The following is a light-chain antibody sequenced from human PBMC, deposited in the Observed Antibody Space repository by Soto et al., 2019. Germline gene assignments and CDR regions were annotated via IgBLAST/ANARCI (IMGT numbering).Light chain of an antibody. V-gene: IGLV2-14*01. J-gene: IGLJ2*01. CDR2: EVI. CDR3: SSYTIRSTVV. CDR1: SSDVGNYNY. Sequence: QSVLTQPASVSGSPGQSITISCTGTSSDVGNYNYVSWYQQHPGKAPKLMIYEVISRPSGVSNRFSGSKSGNTASLTISGLQTEDEADYYCSSYTIRSTVVFGGGTKLTVL.